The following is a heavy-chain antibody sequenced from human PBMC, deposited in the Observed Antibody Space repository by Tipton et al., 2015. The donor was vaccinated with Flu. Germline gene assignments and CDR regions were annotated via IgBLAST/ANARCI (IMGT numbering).Heavy chain of an antibody. V-gene: IGHV3-23*01. D-gene: IGHD6-13*01. CDR3: AKDPLGVQLSLIDH. CDR2: VTRDGRST. J-gene: IGHJ4*02. CDR1: GFTFSGYA. Sequence: SLRLSCAASGFTFSGYAMSWVRQAPGKGLEWASSVTRDGRSTSYADSVKGRFTISRDDSRNTLYLQMNSLGADDTAVYFCAKDPLGVQLSLIDHWGQGTPVTVSS.